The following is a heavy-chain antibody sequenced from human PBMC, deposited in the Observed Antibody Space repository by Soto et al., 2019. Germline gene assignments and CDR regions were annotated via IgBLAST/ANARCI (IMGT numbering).Heavy chain of an antibody. CDR1: GFTFSSYA. V-gene: IGHV3-30-3*01. J-gene: IGHJ4*02. CDR2: ISYDGSNK. Sequence: PVGSLRLSCAASGFTFSSYAMHWVRQAPGKGLEWVAVISYDGSNKYYADSVKGRFTISRDNSKNTLYLQMNSLRAEDTAVYYCARGFLPTPYSSGWYEGYFDYWGQGTLVTVSS. CDR3: ARGFLPTPYSSGWYEGYFDY. D-gene: IGHD6-19*01.